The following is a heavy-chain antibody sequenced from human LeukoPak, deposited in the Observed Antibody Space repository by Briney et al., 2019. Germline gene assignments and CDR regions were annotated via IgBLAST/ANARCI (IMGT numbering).Heavy chain of an antibody. J-gene: IGHJ4*02. CDR2: IFYSGST. CDR1: GASISSYY. CDR3: ATRYDYRGYYFDY. V-gene: IGHV4-59*08. Sequence: PSETLSLTCTVSGASISSYYWSWIRQPPGKGLEWIGYIFYSGSTLYNPTLQSRVTISVDTSKNQFSLKLSSVTAADTAVYYCATRYDYRGYYFDYWGQGTLVTVSS. D-gene: IGHD5-12*01.